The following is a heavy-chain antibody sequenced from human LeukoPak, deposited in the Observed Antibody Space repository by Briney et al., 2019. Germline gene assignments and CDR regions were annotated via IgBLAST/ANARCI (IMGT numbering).Heavy chain of an antibody. J-gene: IGHJ4*02. D-gene: IGHD6-13*01. CDR2: IYYSGST. CDR1: GGSISSSSYY. V-gene: IGHV4-39*07. CDR3: ARGRGFGIAAAPRGESFDY. Sequence: SETLSLTCTVSGGSISSSSYYWGWIRQPPGKGLEWIGSIYYSGSTYDNPSLKSRVTISVEKSKTQSSLKLSSVTAADTAVYYCARGRGFGIAAAPRGESFDYWGQGTLVTVSS.